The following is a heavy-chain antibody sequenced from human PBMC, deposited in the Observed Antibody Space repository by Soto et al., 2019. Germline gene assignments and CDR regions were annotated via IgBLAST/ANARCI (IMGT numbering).Heavy chain of an antibody. V-gene: IGHV4-4*02. CDR1: GGSFTSNNW. D-gene: IGHD1-7*01. Sequence: QVQLQESGPGLVKPSGTLSLTCAVSGGSFTSNNWWTLVRQPPGQGLEWIGEIYRTGSTNYNPSLKIRVTISPAKSGKQISLKVTSLTAADTAVYYCASRDPGTSVDYWGQGTLVTVSS. CDR3: ASRDPGTSVDY. J-gene: IGHJ4*02. CDR2: IYRTGST.